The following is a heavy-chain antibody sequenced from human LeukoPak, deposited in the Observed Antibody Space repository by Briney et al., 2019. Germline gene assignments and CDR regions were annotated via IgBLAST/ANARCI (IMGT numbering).Heavy chain of an antibody. CDR2: ISSSSSTI. V-gene: IGHV3-48*04. J-gene: IGHJ4*02. CDR1: GFTFSSYS. Sequence: GGSLRLSCAASGFTFSSYSMNWVRQAPGKGLEWVSYISSSSSTIYYADSVKGRFTISRDNAKNSLYLQMNSLRAEDTAVYYCARDPRYLGYWGQGTLVTVSS. D-gene: IGHD1-26*01. CDR3: ARDPRYLGY.